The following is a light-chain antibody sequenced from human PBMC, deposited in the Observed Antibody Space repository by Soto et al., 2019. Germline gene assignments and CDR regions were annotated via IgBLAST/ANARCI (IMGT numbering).Light chain of an antibody. CDR3: QHYNNRPPMYT. CDR2: DAS. J-gene: IGKJ2*01. Sequence: EILMTQSPATLSVSPGERAALSCRASQSVGSNLAWFQQRPGQAPRVLIYDASSRAAGIPARFSGSGSGTEFTLTISSLQSDDSAVYYCQHYNNRPPMYTFGQGTKLEIK. CDR1: QSVGSN. V-gene: IGKV3-15*01.